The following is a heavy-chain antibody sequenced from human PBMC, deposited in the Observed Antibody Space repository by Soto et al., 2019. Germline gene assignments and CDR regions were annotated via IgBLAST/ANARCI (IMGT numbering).Heavy chain of an antibody. Sequence: QVQLVQSGAEVKKPGSSVKVSCKASGGTFRSYSISWVRQAPGQGLVWVGGVIPIFDITNYAQKLQGRVTITADKSTCTAYMELSSLGSDDTAVYYCARPDEGGYSSNHHYYYALDVWGQGTTVTV. V-gene: IGHV1-69*17. J-gene: IGHJ6*02. D-gene: IGHD3-22*01. CDR2: VIPIFDIT. CDR1: GGTFRSYS. CDR3: ARPDEGGYSSNHHYYYALDV.